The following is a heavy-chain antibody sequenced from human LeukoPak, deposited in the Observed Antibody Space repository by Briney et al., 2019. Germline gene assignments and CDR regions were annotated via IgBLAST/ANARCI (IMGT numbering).Heavy chain of an antibody. CDR2: IYSGGST. D-gene: IGHD3-10*01. Sequence: ETLSLTCAVYGGSFSGYYWSWVRQAPGKGLEWVSVIYSGGSTYYADSVKGRFTISRDNSKNTLYLQMNSLRAEDTAVYYCASSGALLWPRFDPWGQGTLVTVSS. CDR1: GGSFSGYY. J-gene: IGHJ5*02. V-gene: IGHV3-53*01. CDR3: ASSGALLWPRFDP.